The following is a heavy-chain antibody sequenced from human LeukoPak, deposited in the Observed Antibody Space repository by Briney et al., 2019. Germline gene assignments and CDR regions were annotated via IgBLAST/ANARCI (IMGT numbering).Heavy chain of an antibody. CDR1: GFIFSSYA. CDR2: SGSGGST. V-gene: IGHV3-23*01. Sequence: PGGSLRLSCAASGFIFSSYAMTWVRQAPGKGLEWVSASGSGGSTYYADSVKGRFTLSRDTSKSTLYLQMNSLRAEDTAVYYCAKRSGDSYYLDSWGQGTLVTVSS. D-gene: IGHD2-15*01. J-gene: IGHJ4*02. CDR3: AKRSGDSYYLDS.